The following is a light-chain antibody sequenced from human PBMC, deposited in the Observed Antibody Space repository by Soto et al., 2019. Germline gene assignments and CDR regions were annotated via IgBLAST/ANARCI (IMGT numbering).Light chain of an antibody. CDR3: QQYGSSPLT. Sequence: EIVLTHSPVTLSLSPVEISTLSCRASQSVTYNYLAWYQQKPGQAPRLLIFGASRRATGIPDRFSGSGFGTDFTLTITRLEPEDFAVYYCQQYGSSPLTFGGGTKV. J-gene: IGKJ4*01. V-gene: IGKV3-20*01. CDR1: QSVTYNY. CDR2: GAS.